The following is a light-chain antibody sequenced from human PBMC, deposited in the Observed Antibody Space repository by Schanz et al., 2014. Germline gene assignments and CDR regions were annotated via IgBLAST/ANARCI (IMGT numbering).Light chain of an antibody. J-gene: IGLJ3*02. Sequence: QSVLTQPPSMSGAPGQRVTISCTGSSSNIGAGYDVHWYQQLPGTAPKLLIYANSNRPSGVPDRFSGSKSGASASLAITGLQAEDVADYYCGTWHSNSKTWVFGGGTKVTVL. CDR1: SSNIGAGYD. V-gene: IGLV1-40*01. CDR2: ANS. CDR3: GTWHSNSKTWV.